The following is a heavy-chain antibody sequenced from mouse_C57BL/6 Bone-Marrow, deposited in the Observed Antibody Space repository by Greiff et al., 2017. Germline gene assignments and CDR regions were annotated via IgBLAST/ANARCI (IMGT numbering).Heavy chain of an antibody. CDR2: ISTYYGDA. J-gene: IGHJ4*01. CDR1: GYTFTDYA. D-gene: IGHD1-1*01. Sequence: QVHVKQSGPELVRPGVSVKISCKGSGYTFTDYAMHWVKQSHAKSLEWIGVISTYYGDASYNQKFKDKATMTVDKSSSTAYMELARLTSEDSAVYYCALYYYGSSYGGYAMDYWGQGTSVTVSS. CDR3: ALYYYGSSYGGYAMDY. V-gene: IGHV1-67*01.